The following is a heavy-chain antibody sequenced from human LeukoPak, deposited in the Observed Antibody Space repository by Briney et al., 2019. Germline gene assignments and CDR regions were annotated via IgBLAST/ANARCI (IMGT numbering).Heavy chain of an antibody. CDR2: NCRKNISI. D-gene: IGHD4-17*01. V-gene: IGHV3-21*01. J-gene: IGHJ4*02. CDR1: GFNFSTCN. CDR3: ARDVTTSDY. Sequence: GGSLRLSCAASGFNFSTCNMNWVRQAPGKGLDWVSSNCRKNISIQYADSAKGPCTISRDNAKNSLYLQMNSLRAEDTAVYYCARDVTTSDYWGQGTLVTVSS.